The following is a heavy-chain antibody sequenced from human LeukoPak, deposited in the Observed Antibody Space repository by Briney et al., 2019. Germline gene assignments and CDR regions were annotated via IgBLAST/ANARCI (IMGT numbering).Heavy chain of an antibody. D-gene: IGHD4-11*01. J-gene: IGHJ5*02. CDR1: GGSISSGGYY. CDR3: ARDYAASNYDWFDP. Sequence: SETLSLTCTVSGGSISSGGYYWSWIRQFPGKGLEWIGYIHYSGNTFYNPSLKSRVTISVDTSKNQFSLKLSSVTAADTAVYYCARDYAASNYDWFDPWGQGTLVTVSS. V-gene: IGHV4-31*03. CDR2: IHYSGNT.